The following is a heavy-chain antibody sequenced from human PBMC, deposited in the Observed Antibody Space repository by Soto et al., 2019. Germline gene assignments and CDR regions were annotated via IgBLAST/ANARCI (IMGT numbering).Heavy chain of an antibody. CDR3: ARDMGAADGREYYFDY. J-gene: IGHJ4*02. Sequence: QVQLQESGPGLVKPSGTLSLTCAVSGGSISSSNWWTWVRQPPGKGLEWIGEIYHSGSTNYNPSLKHRVTISVDKSKNQLSLKLSSVTAADTAVYYCARDMGAADGREYYFDYWGQGTLVTVSS. CDR2: IYHSGST. V-gene: IGHV4-4*02. D-gene: IGHD6-13*01. CDR1: GGSISSSNW.